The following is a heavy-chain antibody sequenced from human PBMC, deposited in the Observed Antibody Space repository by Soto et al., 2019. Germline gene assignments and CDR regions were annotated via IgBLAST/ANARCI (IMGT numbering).Heavy chain of an antibody. CDR3: ARDSYYYDSSGYHGVDY. CDR2: ISSSSSTI. D-gene: IGHD3-22*01. Sequence: EVQLVESGGGLVQPGGSLRLSCAASGFTFSSYSMNWVRQAPGKGLEWVSYISSSSSTIYYADSVKGRFTISSDNAKNSLYLQMNSLRDEVTAVYYCARDSYYYDSSGYHGVDYWGQGTLVTVSS. V-gene: IGHV3-48*02. CDR1: GFTFSSYS. J-gene: IGHJ4*02.